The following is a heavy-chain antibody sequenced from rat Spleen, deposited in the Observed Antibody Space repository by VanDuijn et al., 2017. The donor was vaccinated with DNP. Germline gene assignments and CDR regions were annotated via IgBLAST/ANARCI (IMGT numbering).Heavy chain of an antibody. D-gene: IGHD1-1*01. CDR2: ISYDGGMT. CDR1: GFTFSDYY. Sequence: EVQLVESGGGLVQPGRSLKLSCAASGFTFSDYYMAWVRQAPTKGLEWVAYISYDGGMTYYGDSVKGRFTISRDNAKSTLYLQMNTLRSEDMATYYCARPMDYYSGGFAHWGQGTLVTVSS. CDR3: ARPMDYYSGGFAH. J-gene: IGHJ3*01. V-gene: IGHV5-22*01.